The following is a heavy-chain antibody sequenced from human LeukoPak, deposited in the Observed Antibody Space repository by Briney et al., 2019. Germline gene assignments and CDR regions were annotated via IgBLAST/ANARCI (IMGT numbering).Heavy chain of an antibody. Sequence: PGGSLRLSCAASGFTFSSYSMNWVRQAPGKGLEWVAVISYDGSNKYYADSVKGRFTISRDNSKNTLYLQMNSLRAEDTAVYYCAAGYSSGWYYFDYWGQGTLVTVSS. CDR3: AAGYSSGWYYFDY. J-gene: IGHJ4*02. CDR2: ISYDGSNK. CDR1: GFTFSSYS. V-gene: IGHV3-30*19. D-gene: IGHD6-19*01.